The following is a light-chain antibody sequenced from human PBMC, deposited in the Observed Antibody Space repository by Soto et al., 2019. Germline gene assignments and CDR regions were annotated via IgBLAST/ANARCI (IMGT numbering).Light chain of an antibody. CDR1: SGYSKYK. J-gene: IGLJ2*01. CDR3: GADHGSGSDAV. Sequence: QSVLTQPPSASASLGDSVTLTCTLSSGYSKYKVDWYQQRPGKGPRFVMRVGADGVVGSKGDGIPDRFSVLGSGLNRYLTIKNIQEEDESDYHCGADHGSGSDAVFGGGTKLTVL. CDR2: VGADGVVG. V-gene: IGLV9-49*01.